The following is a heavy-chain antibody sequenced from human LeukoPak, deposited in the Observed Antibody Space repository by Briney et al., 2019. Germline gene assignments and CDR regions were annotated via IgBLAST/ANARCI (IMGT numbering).Heavy chain of an antibody. CDR1: GYTFTRYG. D-gene: IGHD3-10*01. CDR2: ISAYNGNT. V-gene: IGHV1-18*01. CDR3: ATAMVSTGSADSWFDP. Sequence: ASVKVSCKASGYTFTRYGISWVRQAPGQGLEWMGWISAYNGNTNYAQKRQGRGTMTTDTSTSTAYMELRSLRSDDTAVYYCATAMVSTGSADSWFDPWGQGTLVTVSS. J-gene: IGHJ5*02.